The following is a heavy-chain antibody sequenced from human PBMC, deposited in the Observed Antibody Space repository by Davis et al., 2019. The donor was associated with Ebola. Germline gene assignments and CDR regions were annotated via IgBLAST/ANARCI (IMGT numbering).Heavy chain of an antibody. CDR2: IQTSGVNV. D-gene: IGHD1-7*01. CDR1: GFNLGGYS. Sequence: GESLKISCAPSGFNLGGYSMNWVRQAPGKGLEWVAHIQTSGVNVYYADSVKGRFTISRDNAKNSLYLQMDSQRAEDSAVYYCARAWTYAYDYWGQGTLVTVSS. J-gene: IGHJ4*02. V-gene: IGHV3-48*01. CDR3: ARAWTYAYDY.